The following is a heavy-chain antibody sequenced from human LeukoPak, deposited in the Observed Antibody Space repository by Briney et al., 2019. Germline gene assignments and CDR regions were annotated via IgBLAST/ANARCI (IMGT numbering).Heavy chain of an antibody. D-gene: IGHD2-2*01. CDR1: GFTFSSYA. CDR3: ARGGIVVVQARVGAFDI. Sequence: GGSLRLSCAASGFTFSSYAMHWVRQAPGKGLEWVSSISSSSSYIYYADSVKGRFTISRDNAKNSLYLQMNSLRAEDTAVYYCARGGIVVVQARVGAFDIWGQGTMVTVSS. V-gene: IGHV3-21*01. CDR2: ISSSSSYI. J-gene: IGHJ3*02.